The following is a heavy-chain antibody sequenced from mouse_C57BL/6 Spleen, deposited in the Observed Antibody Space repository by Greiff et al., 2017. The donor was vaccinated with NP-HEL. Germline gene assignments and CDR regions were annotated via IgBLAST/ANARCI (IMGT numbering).Heavy chain of an antibody. Sequence: VQLQQSGPVLVKPGASVKMSFKASGYTFTDYYMNWVKQSHGKSLEWIGVINPYNGGTSYNQKFKGKATLTVDKSSSTAYMELNSLTSEDSAVYYCARSGYYGSSPWFAYWGQGTLVTVSA. D-gene: IGHD1-1*01. J-gene: IGHJ3*01. V-gene: IGHV1-19*01. CDR2: INPYNGGT. CDR1: GYTFTDYY. CDR3: ARSGYYGSSPWFAY.